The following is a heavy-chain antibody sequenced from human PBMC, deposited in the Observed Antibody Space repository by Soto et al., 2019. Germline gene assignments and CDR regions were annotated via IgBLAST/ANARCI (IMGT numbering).Heavy chain of an antibody. CDR3: AREDASEGPFDY. V-gene: IGHV3-33*01. CDR1: GFTFSSYG. CDR2: IWYDGSNK. J-gene: IGHJ4*02. Sequence: PGGSLRLSCAASGFTFSSYGMHWVRQAPGKGLEWVAVIWYDGSNKYYADSVKGRFTISRDNSKNTLYLQMNSLRAEDTAVYYCAREDASEGPFDYWGQGTLVTVSS.